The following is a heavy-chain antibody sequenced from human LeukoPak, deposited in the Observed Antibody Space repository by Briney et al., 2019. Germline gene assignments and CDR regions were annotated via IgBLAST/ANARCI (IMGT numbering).Heavy chain of an antibody. D-gene: IGHD6-19*01. CDR3: ARSPRGSGWSNFDY. V-gene: IGHV4-4*07. CDR1: GGSISSYY. Sequence: SETLSITCTVSGGSISSYYWSWIRQPAGKGLEWIGRIYTSGSTNYNPSLKSRVTMSVDTSKNQFSLKLSSVTAADTAVYYCARSPRGSGWSNFDYWGQGTLVTVSS. CDR2: IYTSGST. J-gene: IGHJ4*02.